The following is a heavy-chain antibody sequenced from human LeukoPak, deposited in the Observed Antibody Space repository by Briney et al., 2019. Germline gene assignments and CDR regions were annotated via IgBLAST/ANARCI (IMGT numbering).Heavy chain of an antibody. J-gene: IGHJ4*02. CDR1: GGSISSYY. V-gene: IGHV4-39*01. D-gene: IGHD2-2*01. CDR2: IYYSGST. CDR3: ARLGPAAPKYYFDY. Sequence: SETLSLTCTVSGGSISSYYWGWIRQPPGKGLEWIGSIYYSGSTYYDPSLKSRVTISVDTSKNQFSLKLSSVTAADTAVYYCARLGPAAPKYYFDYWGQGTLVTVSS.